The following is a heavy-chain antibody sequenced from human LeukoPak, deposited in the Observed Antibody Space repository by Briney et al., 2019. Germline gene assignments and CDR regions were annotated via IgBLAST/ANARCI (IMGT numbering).Heavy chain of an antibody. D-gene: IGHD3-3*01. CDR1: GYTFISYG. J-gene: IGHJ4*02. CDR3: ASMSGYYPSYYFDY. Sequence: ASVKVSCKASGYTFISYGITWVRQAPGQGLEWLGWISAYIGNIDYAQKLQGRVTLTTDTSTSTAYMEVRSLRSDDTAVYYCASMSGYYPSYYFDYWGQGTLVTVSS. V-gene: IGHV1-18*01. CDR2: ISAYIGNI.